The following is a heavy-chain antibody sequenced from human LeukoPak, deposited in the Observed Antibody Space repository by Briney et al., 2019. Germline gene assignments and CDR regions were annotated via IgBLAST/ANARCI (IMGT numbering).Heavy chain of an antibody. D-gene: IGHD2-15*01. CDR2: INDDGSDT. J-gene: IGHJ5*02. CDR3: VRGGPSTWS. V-gene: IGHV3-74*01. Sequence: PGGSLRLSCAASGFTLTSYGMSWVRQAPGKGPVWVSRINDDGSDTTYADSVKGRFTISRDDAKNMLFLQMNSLRAEDTAVYYCVRGGPSTWSWGQGTLVTVSS. CDR1: GFTLTSYG.